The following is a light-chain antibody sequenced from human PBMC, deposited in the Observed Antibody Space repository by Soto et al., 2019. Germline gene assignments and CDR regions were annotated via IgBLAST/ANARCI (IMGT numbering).Light chain of an antibody. V-gene: IGLV1-44*01. CDR1: SSNIGINT. CDR3: GAWDESLNGYV. J-gene: IGLJ1*01. CDR2: TDN. Sequence: QSVLTQPPSASGTPGQRVTISCSGGSSNIGINTGNWYEQLPGTAPKVLIYTDNERPSGVPDRFSGSKSFTSASLAINGLESGDEADYYCGAWDESLNGYVLGTGTKVTVL.